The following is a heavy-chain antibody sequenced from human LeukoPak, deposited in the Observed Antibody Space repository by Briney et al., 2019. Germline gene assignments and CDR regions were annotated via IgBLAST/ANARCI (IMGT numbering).Heavy chain of an antibody. CDR1: GFTFSDYD. D-gene: IGHD3-10*01. Sequence: GGSLRLSCAASGFTFSDYDMSWVRQAPGKGPEWVSVITESGDDTNYADSVKGRFIISRDNSKNTLFLQMNSLRVEDTAVYYCARDETKGKGTAWFRWVYWGRGTLVTVSS. CDR2: ITESGDDT. J-gene: IGHJ4*02. V-gene: IGHV3-23*01. CDR3: ARDETKGKGTAWFRWVY.